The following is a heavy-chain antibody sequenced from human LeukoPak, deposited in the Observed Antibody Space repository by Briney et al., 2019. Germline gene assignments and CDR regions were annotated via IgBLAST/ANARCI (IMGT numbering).Heavy chain of an antibody. J-gene: IGHJ3*02. CDR1: GGSISSSSYY. V-gene: IGHV4-39*07. D-gene: IGHD6-13*01. Sequence: SETLSLTCTVSGGSISSSSYYWGWIRQPPGKGLEWIGSIYYSGSTNYNPSLKSRVTISVDTSKNRFSLKLSSVTAADTAVYYCARGPAGYNAFDIWGQGTMVTVSS. CDR2: IYYSGST. CDR3: ARGPAGYNAFDI.